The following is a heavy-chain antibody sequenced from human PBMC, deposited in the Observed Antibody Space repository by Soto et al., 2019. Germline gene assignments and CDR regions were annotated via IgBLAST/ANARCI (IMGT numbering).Heavy chain of an antibody. Sequence: QVQLVQSGAEVKKPGSSVKVSCKASGDTFSSYTISWVRQAPGQGLEWMGRIIPILGIANYAQKFQGRVTITADKSTSTAYMELSSLSSEDTAVYYCASFTSMGMDVWGQGTTVTVSS. CDR1: GDTFSSYT. CDR3: ASFTSMGMDV. J-gene: IGHJ6*02. CDR2: IIPILGIA. D-gene: IGHD3-3*01. V-gene: IGHV1-69*02.